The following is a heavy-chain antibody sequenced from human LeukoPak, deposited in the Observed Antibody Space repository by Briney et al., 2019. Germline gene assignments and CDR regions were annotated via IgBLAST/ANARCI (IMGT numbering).Heavy chain of an antibody. CDR1: GGSISSSSYY. J-gene: IGHJ6*02. D-gene: IGHD6-19*01. Sequence: SETLSLTCTVSGGSISSSSYYWGWIRQPPGEGLEWIGSIYYSGSTYYNPSLKSRVTISVDTSKNQFSLKLSSVTAADTAVYYCASGWLVRSYYGMDVWGQGTTVTVSS. CDR2: IYYSGST. CDR3: ASGWLVRSYYGMDV. V-gene: IGHV4-39*01.